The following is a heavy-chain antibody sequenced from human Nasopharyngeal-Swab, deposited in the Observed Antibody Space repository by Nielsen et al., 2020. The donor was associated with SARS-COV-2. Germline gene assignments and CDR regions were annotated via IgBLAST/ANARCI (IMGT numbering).Heavy chain of an antibody. J-gene: IGHJ6*02. D-gene: IGHD3-22*01. Sequence: GESLKISCAASGFSLSSYEMNWVRQDPGKGLEWVSYIGSFGSTIYSDSVKGRITVSRDNAKNSLYLQMNSLRAEDTAVYYCARGDSSGLPQAVYGMDVWGQGTTVSVSS. CDR2: IGSFGSTI. V-gene: IGHV3-48*03. CDR3: ARGDSSGLPQAVYGMDV. CDR1: GFSLSSYE.